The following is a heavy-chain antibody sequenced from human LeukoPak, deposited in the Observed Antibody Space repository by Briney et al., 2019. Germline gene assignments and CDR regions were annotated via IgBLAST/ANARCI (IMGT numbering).Heavy chain of an antibody. V-gene: IGHV3-30*04. Sequence: TGGSLRLSCAASGFTFSSYAMHWVRQAPGKGLEWVAVISYDGSNKYYADSVKGRFTISRDNSKNTLYLQMDSLRAEDTAVYYCARRRYSGSSQHFDYWGQGTLVTVSS. CDR2: ISYDGSNK. CDR1: GFTFSSYA. J-gene: IGHJ4*02. D-gene: IGHD1-26*01. CDR3: ARRRYSGSSQHFDY.